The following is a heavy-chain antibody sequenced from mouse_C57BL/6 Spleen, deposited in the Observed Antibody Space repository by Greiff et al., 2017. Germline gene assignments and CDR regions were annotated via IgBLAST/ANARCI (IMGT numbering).Heavy chain of an antibody. D-gene: IGHD1-1*01. CDR1: GFTFTDYY. CDR2: IRNKANGYTT. V-gene: IGHV7-3*01. CDR3: ARITTVAYFDY. Sequence: EVQRVESGGGLVQPGGSLSLSCAASGFTFTDYYMSWVRQPPGKALEWLGFIRNKANGYTTEYSATVKGRFTISRDNSQSILYLQMNALRAEDSATYYCARITTVAYFDYWGQGTTLTVSS. J-gene: IGHJ2*01.